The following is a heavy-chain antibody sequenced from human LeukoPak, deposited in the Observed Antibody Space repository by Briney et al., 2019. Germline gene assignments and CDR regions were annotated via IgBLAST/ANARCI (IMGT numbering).Heavy chain of an antibody. CDR1: GGTFSSYA. CDR3: AREVAAYYYDSSGYSNPFDY. Sequence: SVKFSCKASGGTFSSYAISWVRHAPGQGLEWMGGIIPIFGTANYAQKFQGRVTITADESTSTAYMELSSLRSEDTAVYYCAREVAAYYYDSSGYSNPFDYWGQGTLVTVSS. J-gene: IGHJ4*02. CDR2: IIPIFGTA. V-gene: IGHV1-69*13. D-gene: IGHD3-22*01.